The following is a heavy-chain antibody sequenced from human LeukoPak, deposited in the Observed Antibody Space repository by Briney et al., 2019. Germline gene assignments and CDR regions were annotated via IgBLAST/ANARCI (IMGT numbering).Heavy chain of an antibody. Sequence: ASVTVSCKASGYTFTSYYITWVRQAPGQGLEWMGWIISYSDNPTYARNLEGRVTMTTDTTTSTAYMEVRSLRSDDTAVYYCARTPHYCSGGSCYFDVFDIWGQGTMVTVSS. CDR1: GYTFTSYY. D-gene: IGHD2-15*01. J-gene: IGHJ3*02. V-gene: IGHV1-18*01. CDR3: ARTPHYCSGGSCYFDVFDI. CDR2: IISYSDNP.